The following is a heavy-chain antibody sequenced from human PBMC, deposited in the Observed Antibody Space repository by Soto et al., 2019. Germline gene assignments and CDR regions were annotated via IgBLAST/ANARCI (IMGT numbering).Heavy chain of an antibody. CDR2: ISGYNGDT. CDR3: ARENVLSYVDTAMVDYFDY. V-gene: IGHV1-18*01. Sequence: ASVKVSCKASGYTFNTYSISWVRRAPGQGLEWMGWISGYNGDTNYAQKFQGRVTMTTDTSTSTAYMELRSLRSDDTAVYYCARENVLSYVDTAMVDYFDYWGQGTLVTVSS. CDR1: GYTFNTYS. J-gene: IGHJ4*02. D-gene: IGHD5-18*01.